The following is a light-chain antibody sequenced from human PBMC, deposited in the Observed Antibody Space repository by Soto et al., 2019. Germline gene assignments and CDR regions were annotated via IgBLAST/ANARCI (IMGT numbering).Light chain of an antibody. CDR2: GAS. CDR1: QSVATSQ. CDR3: QQFASSPRT. J-gene: IGKJ1*01. V-gene: IGKV3-20*01. Sequence: EIVLTQSPGTLSLSPGERATLFCRASQSVATSQLAWYQQKPDQAPRLLIGASSRATGVPDRFIASGSGTDFTLTISRLEPEDLAVYYCQQFASSPRTFGRGTTVEIK.